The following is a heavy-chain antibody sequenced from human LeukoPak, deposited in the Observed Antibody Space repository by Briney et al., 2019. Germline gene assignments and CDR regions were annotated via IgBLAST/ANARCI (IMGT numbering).Heavy chain of an antibody. CDR1: GFTIDNAW. Sequence: GGSLRRSCAASGFTIDNAWMSWVRQGPGRGLEWVGRLTSRTDGGTTDYAEPVKGRFTISRDDSKNTLYLQMNSLNTEDTAVYYCTTVGNPAYFASWGQGTLVTVSS. D-gene: IGHD1-14*01. J-gene: IGHJ4*02. V-gene: IGHV3-15*01. CDR3: TTVGNPAYFAS. CDR2: LTSRTDGGTT.